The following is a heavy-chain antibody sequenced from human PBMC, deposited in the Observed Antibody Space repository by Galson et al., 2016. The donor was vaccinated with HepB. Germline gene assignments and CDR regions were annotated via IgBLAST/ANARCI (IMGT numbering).Heavy chain of an antibody. J-gene: IGHJ4*01. V-gene: IGHV3-48*02. D-gene: IGHD6-19*01. Sequence: SMRLSCAASGFTFSSYSMNWVRQAPGKGLEWVSYISYSSTIYYADSVKGRFTISRDNAKNSLYLQMNSLRDEDTAVYYCATAESSGWYFAYWGHGTLVTVSA. CDR1: GFTFSSYS. CDR3: ATAESSGWYFAY. CDR2: ISYSSTI.